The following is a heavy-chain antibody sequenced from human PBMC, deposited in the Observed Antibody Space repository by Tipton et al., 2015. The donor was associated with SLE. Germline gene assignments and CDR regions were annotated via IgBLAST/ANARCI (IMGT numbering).Heavy chain of an antibody. Sequence: TLSLTCAVYGGSFSGYYWSWTRQPPGKGLEWIGEINHSRGTKYNPSLKSRVTISVDTSKNQFSLKLSSVTAADTAVYYCARAKLATDPLYFYYGMDVWGQGTTVTVSS. CDR2: INHSRGT. V-gene: IGHV4-34*01. CDR1: GGSFSGYY. D-gene: IGHD5-12*01. CDR3: ARAKLATDPLYFYYGMDV. J-gene: IGHJ6*02.